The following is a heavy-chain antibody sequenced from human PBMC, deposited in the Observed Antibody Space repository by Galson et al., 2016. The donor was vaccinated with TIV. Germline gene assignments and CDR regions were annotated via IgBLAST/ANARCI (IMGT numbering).Heavy chain of an antibody. Sequence: SVKVSCKASGYTFTAYYLHWVRQAPGQGLEWMGWINPNTGDTNYAQNFQGRVTMTRDTSIRAAYMELNSLKSDDTAVYYCARDLDSTVTAPFAYWGQGTLVTVSS. D-gene: IGHD2-21*02. J-gene: IGHJ4*02. CDR1: GYTFTAYY. CDR3: ARDLDSTVTAPFAY. V-gene: IGHV1-2*02. CDR2: INPNTGDT.